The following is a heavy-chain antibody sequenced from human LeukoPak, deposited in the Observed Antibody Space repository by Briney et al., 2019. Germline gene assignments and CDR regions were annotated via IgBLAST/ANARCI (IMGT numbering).Heavy chain of an antibody. Sequence: ASVKVSCKASGYTFTSYDINWVRQATGQGLEWMGWMNPNSGNTGYAQTFQGRVTMTRNTSISTAYMELSSLRSEDTAVYYCARGYEPIRYNWFDPWGQGTLVTVSS. CDR3: ARGYEPIRYNWFDP. CDR2: MNPNSGNT. V-gene: IGHV1-8*01. D-gene: IGHD3-16*01. CDR1: GYTFTSYD. J-gene: IGHJ5*02.